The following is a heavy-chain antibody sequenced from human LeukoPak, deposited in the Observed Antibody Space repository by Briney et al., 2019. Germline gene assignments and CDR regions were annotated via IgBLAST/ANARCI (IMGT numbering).Heavy chain of an antibody. Sequence: GESLKISCKGSGYSFTSYWIGWVRQLPGKGLEWMGIIYPGDSDTRYSPSFQGQVTISADKSISTAYLQWSSLKASDTAMYYCARLGDYDYVWGSRFDPWGQGTLVTVSS. CDR3: ARLGDYDYVWGSRFDP. CDR2: IYPGDSDT. D-gene: IGHD3-16*01. CDR1: GYSFTSYW. V-gene: IGHV5-51*01. J-gene: IGHJ5*02.